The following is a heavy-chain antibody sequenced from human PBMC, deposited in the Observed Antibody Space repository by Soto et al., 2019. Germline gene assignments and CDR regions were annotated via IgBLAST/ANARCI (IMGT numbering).Heavy chain of an antibody. D-gene: IGHD2-2*01. J-gene: IGHJ4*02. Sequence: GXSVKVSCKASEGTFSSYAISWVRQAPGQGLEWMGRIIPVFRTANYAQRFQDRVTITADDSTSTAFMELSSLKSEDTAVYYCARGLVVVPAAEINFDYWGQGPPVTVSS. CDR3: ARGLVVVPAAEINFDY. CDR1: EGTFSSYA. CDR2: IIPVFRTA. V-gene: IGHV1-69*13.